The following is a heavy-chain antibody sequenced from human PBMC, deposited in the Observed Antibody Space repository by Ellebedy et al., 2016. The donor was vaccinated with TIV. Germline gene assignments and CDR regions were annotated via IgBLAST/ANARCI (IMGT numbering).Heavy chain of an antibody. CDR2: ISWNSGNI. Sequence: PGGSLRLSCAASGFTFDDYAMHWVRQAPGKGMEWASGISWNSGNIGYADSVKGRFTISRDNAKNSLYLQMSSLRAEDTALYYCAKALNYDIGGYNDYWGQGTLVTVSS. J-gene: IGHJ4*02. CDR3: AKALNYDIGGYNDY. V-gene: IGHV3-9*01. CDR1: GFTFDDYA. D-gene: IGHD3-22*01.